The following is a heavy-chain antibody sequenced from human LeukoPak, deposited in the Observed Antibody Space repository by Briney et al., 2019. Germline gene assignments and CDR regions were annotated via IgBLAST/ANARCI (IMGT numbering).Heavy chain of an antibody. D-gene: IGHD4-17*01. V-gene: IGHV3-30*03. CDR2: ISYDGSNK. Sequence: GGSLRLSCAASGFTFSSYGMHWVRQAPGKGLEWVAVISYDGSNKYYADSVKGRFTISRDNAKNSLYLQMDSLRDEDTAVYYCARDRDYAFDYWGQGTLVTVSS. CDR1: GFTFSSYG. CDR3: ARDRDYAFDY. J-gene: IGHJ4*02.